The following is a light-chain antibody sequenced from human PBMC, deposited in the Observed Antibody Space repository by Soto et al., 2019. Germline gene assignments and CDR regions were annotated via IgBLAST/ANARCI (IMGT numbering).Light chain of an antibody. CDR2: KAS. J-gene: IGKJ1*01. CDR1: QSINGW. CDR3: QQYTSDST. Sequence: DIQMTQSPSTLSASVGDRVTITCRASQSINGWLAWYQQKPGRAPKLLIYKASSLESGVPSRFSGSGSGTEFTLTISSLQPDDFATYYCQQYTSDSTFGQGTKVEIK. V-gene: IGKV1-5*03.